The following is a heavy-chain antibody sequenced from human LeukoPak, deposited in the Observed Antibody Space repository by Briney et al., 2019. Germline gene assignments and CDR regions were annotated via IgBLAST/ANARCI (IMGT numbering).Heavy chain of an antibody. CDR3: AKASDIVVVPAALFDY. D-gene: IGHD2-2*01. J-gene: IGHJ4*02. Sequence: GGSLRLSCAASGFTFSTYGMHWVRQAPGKGLDWVAFIRYDGSEGYYADSVKDRFTVSRDNSKNTLYLQMNSLRAEDTAVYYCAKASDIVVVPAALFDYWGQGTLVTVSS. CDR1: GFTFSTYG. CDR2: IRYDGSEG. V-gene: IGHV3-30*02.